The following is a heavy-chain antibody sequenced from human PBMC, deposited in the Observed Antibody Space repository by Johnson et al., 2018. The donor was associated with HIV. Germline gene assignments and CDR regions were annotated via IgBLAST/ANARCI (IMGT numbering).Heavy chain of an antibody. J-gene: IGHJ3*02. V-gene: IGHV3-23*04. CDR2: ISGSGDNT. CDR3: ARVVGTFWRDLAFGI. Sequence: VQLVESGGGLVQPGGSLRLSCAASGFTFSSYGMSWVRQAPGKGLEWVSAISGSGDNTYYADSVKGRFTISRDRSQNTVYLQMNSLRAEDPAVYYCARVVGTFWRDLAFGIWGQGTMVTVSS. CDR1: GFTFSSYG. D-gene: IGHD3-3*01.